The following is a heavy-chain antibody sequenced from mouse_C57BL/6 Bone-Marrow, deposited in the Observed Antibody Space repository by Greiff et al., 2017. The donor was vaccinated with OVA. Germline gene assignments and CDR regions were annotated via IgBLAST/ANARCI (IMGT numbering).Heavy chain of an antibody. CDR2: ISNGGGST. Sequence: VQLKESGGGLVQPGGSLKLSCAASGFTFSDYYMYWVRQTPEKRLEWVAYISNGGGSTYYPDTVKGRFTISRDNAKNTLYLQMSRLKSEDTAMYYCARGGLRRRAWFAYWGQGTLVTVSA. D-gene: IGHD2-4*01. CDR3: ARGGLRRRAWFAY. J-gene: IGHJ3*01. CDR1: GFTFSDYY. V-gene: IGHV5-12*01.